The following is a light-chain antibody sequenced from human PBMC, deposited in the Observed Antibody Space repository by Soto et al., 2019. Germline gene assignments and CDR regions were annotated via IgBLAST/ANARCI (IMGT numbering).Light chain of an antibody. CDR1: QSLSSSY. CDR2: GAS. Sequence: EIVLTQSPGTLSLSPGESATLSCRASQSLSSSYLAWYQQKPGQAPRLLIYGASSRATGIPDRFSGSGSGTDFTLTISRLEPEDFAVYHWQQYGTSPELTFGGGTKVEIE. J-gene: IGKJ4*01. V-gene: IGKV3-20*01. CDR3: QQYGTSPELT.